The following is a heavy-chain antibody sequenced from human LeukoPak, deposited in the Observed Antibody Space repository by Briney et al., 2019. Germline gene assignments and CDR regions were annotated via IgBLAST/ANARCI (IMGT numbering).Heavy chain of an antibody. J-gene: IGHJ5*02. CDR3: ARDFYASGFYFWFDP. Sequence: SETLSLTCTVSGGYTGSHYWSWIRQPAGKGLEWIGRISPSGTTHYNPSLGSRVTMSVDTSKNYFSLRLSSVTAADTAVYYCARDFYASGFYFWFDPWGQGMLLTVPS. V-gene: IGHV4-4*07. D-gene: IGHD2/OR15-2a*01. CDR2: ISPSGTT. CDR1: GGYTGSHY.